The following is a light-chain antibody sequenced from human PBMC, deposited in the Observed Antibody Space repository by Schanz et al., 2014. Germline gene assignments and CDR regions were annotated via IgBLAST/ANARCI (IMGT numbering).Light chain of an antibody. Sequence: QSALTQPASVSGSPGQSITISCTGTSSDVGAYNYVSWYQQYPGKAPKLMISDVTRRPSGVPDRFSGSKSDNTASLTVSGLQAEDEADYYCSSYTSSSTLVFGGGTKLTVL. V-gene: IGLV2-14*03. CDR1: SSDVGAYNY. CDR2: DVT. CDR3: SSYTSSSTLV. J-gene: IGLJ2*01.